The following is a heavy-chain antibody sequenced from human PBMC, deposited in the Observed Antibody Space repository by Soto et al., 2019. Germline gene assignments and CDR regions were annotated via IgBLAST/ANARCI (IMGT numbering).Heavy chain of an antibody. J-gene: IGHJ5*02. CDR1: GGSISSGGYY. CDR2: IYYSGST. D-gene: IGHD3-3*01. V-gene: IGHV4-31*03. Sequence: QVQLQESGPGLVKPSQTLSLTCTVSGGSISSGGYYWSWIRQHPGKGLEWIGYIYYSGSTYYNPSLQRRVTISVDTSQDQFSLKLSSVAAADTAVYYCARDKFWSGYGFDPWGQGTLVTVSS. CDR3: ARDKFWSGYGFDP.